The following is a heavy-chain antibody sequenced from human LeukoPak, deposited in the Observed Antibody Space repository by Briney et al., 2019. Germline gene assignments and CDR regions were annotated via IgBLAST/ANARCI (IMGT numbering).Heavy chain of an antibody. CDR2: INPNSGGT. D-gene: IGHD3-22*01. V-gene: IGHV1-2*02. Sequence: ASVKVSCKASGYTFTGYYMHWVRQAPGQGLEWMGWINPNSGGTNYAQKFQGRVTMTRDTSISTAYMELSRLRSDDTAVYYCARDSYYDSSGYYFSEYFQHWGQGTLVTVSS. CDR1: GYTFTGYY. CDR3: ARDSYYDSSGYYFSEYFQH. J-gene: IGHJ1*01.